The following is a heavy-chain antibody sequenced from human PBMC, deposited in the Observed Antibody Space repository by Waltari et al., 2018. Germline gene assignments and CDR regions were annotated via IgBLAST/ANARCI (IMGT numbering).Heavy chain of an antibody. J-gene: IGHJ3*02. CDR1: GGSISSYY. D-gene: IGHD3-16*01. CDR2: IYYSGST. CDR3: ARSGGGDAFDI. V-gene: IGHV4-59*01. Sequence: QVQLQESGPGLVKPSETLSRTCTVSGGSISSYYWSWLRQPPGKGLEWIGYIYYSGSTNYNPSRKSRVTISVDTSKNQFSLKLSSVTAADTAVYYCARSGGGDAFDIWGQGTMVTVSS.